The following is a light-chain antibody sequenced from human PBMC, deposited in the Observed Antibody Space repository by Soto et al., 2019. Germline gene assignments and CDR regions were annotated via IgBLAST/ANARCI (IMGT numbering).Light chain of an antibody. J-gene: IGKJ1*01. V-gene: IGKV1-5*01. CDR2: DAS. CDR1: QSISNW. CDR3: QQYNSYSWT. Sequence: DIQMTQSPSTLSASVGDRVTITCRASQSISNWLAWYQQKPGRAPKVLIYDASSLESGVPSRFSGSGSGTEFTLTISSLQPDDFATYDCQQYNSYSWTFGQGTKVEIK.